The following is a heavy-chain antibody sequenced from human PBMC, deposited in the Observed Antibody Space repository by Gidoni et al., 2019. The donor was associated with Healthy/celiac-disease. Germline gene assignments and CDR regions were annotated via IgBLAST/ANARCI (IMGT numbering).Heavy chain of an antibody. V-gene: IGHV3-7*01. D-gene: IGHD6-6*01. J-gene: IGHJ6*02. Sequence: EVERVECGGGLVQPGGCLRLYCAAPGVTFISYLMSCVRRAQGKGLEWVANIKQDGSEKYYVDSVKGRFTISRDNAKNSLYLQMTSLRAEDTAVYYCASANAAARLNYYYYGMDVWGQGTTVTVSS. CDR1: GVTFISYL. CDR3: ASANAAARLNYYYYGMDV. CDR2: IKQDGSEK.